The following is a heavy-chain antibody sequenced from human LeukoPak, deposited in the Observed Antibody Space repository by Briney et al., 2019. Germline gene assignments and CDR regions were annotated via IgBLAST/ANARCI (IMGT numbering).Heavy chain of an antibody. CDR2: IDSSSSPI. V-gene: IGHV3-48*01. J-gene: IGHJ4*02. CDR3: ARDQAYSFDY. Sequence: PGGSLRLSCAASGFTFSAYSMNWVRQAPEKGLEWVSYIDSSSSPIYYADSVKGRFTIPRDNAKNSLYLQMDSLRAEDTAVYYCARDQAYSFDYWGQGTLVTVSS. CDR1: GFTFSAYS. D-gene: IGHD4-11*01.